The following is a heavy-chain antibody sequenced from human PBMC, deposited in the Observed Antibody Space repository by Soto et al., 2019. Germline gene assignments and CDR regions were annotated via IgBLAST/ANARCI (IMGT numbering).Heavy chain of an antibody. CDR3: AKNLGSGSPYYYNMDV. Sequence: PGGSLRLSCAASGFTFSDYWMHWVRQVPGKGLEWVARINLDGIPVGHADSVKGRYTISKDNSKNTLSLQMNSLRGEDTAVYFCAKNLGSGSPYYYNMDVWGQGTMVTVSS. CDR1: GFTFSDYW. J-gene: IGHJ6*02. D-gene: IGHD3-10*01. V-gene: IGHV3-74*01. CDR2: INLDGIPV.